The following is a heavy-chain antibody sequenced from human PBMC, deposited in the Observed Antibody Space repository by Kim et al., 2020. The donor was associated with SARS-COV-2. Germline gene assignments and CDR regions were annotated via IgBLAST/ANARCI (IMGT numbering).Heavy chain of an antibody. Sequence: SETLSLTCAVYGGSFSGYYWSWIRQPPGKGLEWIGEINHSGSTNYNPSLKSRVTISVDTSKNQFSLKLSSVTAADTAVYYCARGLSPVRGVITWFDPWGQGTLVTVSS. CDR3: ARGLSPVRGVITWFDP. CDR2: INHSGST. J-gene: IGHJ5*02. V-gene: IGHV4-34*01. CDR1: GGSFSGYY. D-gene: IGHD3-10*01.